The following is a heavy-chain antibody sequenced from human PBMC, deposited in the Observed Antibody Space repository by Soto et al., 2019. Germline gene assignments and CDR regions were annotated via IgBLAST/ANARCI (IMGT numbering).Heavy chain of an antibody. D-gene: IGHD7-27*01. V-gene: IGHV3-21*01. J-gene: IGHJ3*02. Sequence: EVQLVESGGGLVKPGGSLRLSCAASGFTFRSNTINWVRQAPGKGLEWVSSISSSSSYIYYADSVKGRFTISRDNAKNSLYLQMNSLRAEDTAVYYCARDGPNDACDIWGKGTMVTVSS. CDR2: ISSSSSYI. CDR3: ARDGPNDACDI. CDR1: GFTFRSNT.